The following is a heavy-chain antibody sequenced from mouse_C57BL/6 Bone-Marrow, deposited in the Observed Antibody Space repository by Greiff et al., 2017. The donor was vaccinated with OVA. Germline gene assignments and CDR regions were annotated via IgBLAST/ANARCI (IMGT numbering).Heavy chain of an antibody. V-gene: IGHV5-4*03. CDR3: ARGHYCGRRWYFDV. J-gene: IGHJ1*03. Sequence: EVKLVESGGGLVKPGGSLKLSCAASGFTFSSYAMSWVRQTPEKRLEWVATISAGGSYTYYPDNVKGRFTISRDNAKNTLYLQMSHLKSEDTAMYYGARGHYCGRRWYFDVWGTGTTVTVSS. CDR1: GFTFSSYA. CDR2: ISAGGSYT. D-gene: IGHD1-1*01.